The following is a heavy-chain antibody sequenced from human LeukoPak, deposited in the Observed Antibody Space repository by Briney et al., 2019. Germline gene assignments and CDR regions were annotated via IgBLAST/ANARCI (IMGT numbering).Heavy chain of an antibody. CDR3: ARGAAHEY. CDR2: IKQDGSGK. V-gene: IGHV3-7*04. J-gene: IGHJ4*02. Sequence: PGGSLRLSCAASGFTFSTHWMSWVRQAPGKGLEWVANIKQDGSGKNYVDSVRGRFTISRDNADNSLYLQMNSLRDEDTAVYVCARGAAHEYWGQGTLVTVSS. CDR1: GFTFSTHW.